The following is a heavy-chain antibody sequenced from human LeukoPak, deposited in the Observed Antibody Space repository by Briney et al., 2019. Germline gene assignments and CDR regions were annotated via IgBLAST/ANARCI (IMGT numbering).Heavy chain of an antibody. CDR1: GFNLGNYS. CDR2: ISSSGRTI. V-gene: IGHV3-48*02. Sequence: GGSLRLSRAASGFNLGNYSMNWVRQAPGKGLEWVSYISSSGRTIHHADSVKGRFTISRDNAKNSLYLQMNSLRDEDTAVYYCASGLDYWGQGTLVTVSS. J-gene: IGHJ4*02. CDR3: ASGLDY.